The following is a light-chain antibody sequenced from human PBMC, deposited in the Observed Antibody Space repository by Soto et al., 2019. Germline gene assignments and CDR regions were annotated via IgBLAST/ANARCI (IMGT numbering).Light chain of an antibody. V-gene: IGKV4-1*01. CDR1: PSVLYNSNNKNY. J-gene: IGKJ1*01. CDR2: WAS. CDR3: QQYYSAPPT. Sequence: DIVMTQSPDSLAVALGERATINCRSSPSVLYNSNNKNYLAWYQQKPGQPPKLLIYWASTRESGVPDRFSGSGSGTDFTLTISSLHAEDVAVYYCQQYYSAPPTFGQGTKVDIK.